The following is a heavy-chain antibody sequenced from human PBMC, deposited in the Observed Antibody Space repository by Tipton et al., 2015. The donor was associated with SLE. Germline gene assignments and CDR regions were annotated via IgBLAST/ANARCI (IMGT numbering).Heavy chain of an antibody. CDR2: ISAYNGNT. V-gene: IGHV1-18*01. Sequence: QSGAEVKKPGASVKVSCKASGYTFTSYGISWVRQAPGQGLEWMGWISAYNGNTNYAQKLQGRVTMTTDTSTSTAYMELRSLRSDDTAVYYCARTLVEMATITVYYYYYMDVWGKGTTATVSS. D-gene: IGHD5-24*01. CDR1: GYTFTSYG. CDR3: ARTLVEMATITVYYYYYMDV. J-gene: IGHJ6*03.